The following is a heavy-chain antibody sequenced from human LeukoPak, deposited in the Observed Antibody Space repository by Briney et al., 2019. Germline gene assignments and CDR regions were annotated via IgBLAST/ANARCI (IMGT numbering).Heavy chain of an antibody. CDR1: GGSISSGGYF. V-gene: IGHV4-31*03. CDR3: AREEGAMNFDY. CDR2: IYYTGST. Sequence: SETLSLTCTVSGGSISSGGYFWTWIRQHPGKGLEWIGHIYYTGSTYYNPSLKSRVTISVDTSKNQFSLKLNSVTAADTAVYYCAREEGAMNFDYWGQGTLVTVSS. J-gene: IGHJ4*02. D-gene: IGHD1-26*01.